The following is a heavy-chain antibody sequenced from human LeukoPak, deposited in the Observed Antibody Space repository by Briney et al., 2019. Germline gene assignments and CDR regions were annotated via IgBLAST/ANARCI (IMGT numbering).Heavy chain of an antibody. J-gene: IGHJ3*02. CDR3: ARVADVSKTPGI. CDR1: GYTFTSYD. CDR2: INPNSGGT. Sequence: ASVKVSCKASGYTFTSYDINWVRQATGQGLEWMGWINPNSGGTNYARKFQGRVTMTRDTSISTAYMELSRLRSDDTAVYYCARVADVSKTPGIWGQGTMVTVSS. V-gene: IGHV1-2*02.